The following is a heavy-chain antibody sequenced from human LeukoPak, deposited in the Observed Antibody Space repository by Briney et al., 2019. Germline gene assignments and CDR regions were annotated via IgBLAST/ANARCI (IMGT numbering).Heavy chain of an antibody. V-gene: IGHV3-23*03. D-gene: IGHD1-1*01. J-gene: IGHJ4*02. CDR3: AKDHDKFDY. CDR1: GFAFGSEA. Sequence: GGSLRLSCAVSGFAFGSEAMSWVRQAPGKGLEWVSVIYSGGSTYYADSVKGRFTISRDNSKNTLYLQMNSLRAEDTAVYYCAKDHDKFDYWGQGTLVTVSS. CDR2: IYSGGST.